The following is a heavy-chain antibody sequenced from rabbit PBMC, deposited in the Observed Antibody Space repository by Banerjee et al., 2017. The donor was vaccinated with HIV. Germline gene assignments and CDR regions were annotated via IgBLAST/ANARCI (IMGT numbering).Heavy chain of an antibody. J-gene: IGHJ4*01. V-gene: IGHV1S45*01. Sequence: QEQLEESGGDLVKPEGSLTLTCTASGFSFSSSYYMCWVRQAPGKGLEWIACIYTGSGSTYYASWAKGRFTNTRSTSLNTVTLQMTSLTGADTATYFCAKGAGGSYLGNIPYYFNLWGPGTLVTVS. D-gene: IGHD8-1*01. CDR3: AKGAGGSYLGNIPYYFNL. CDR1: GFSFSSSYY. CDR2: IYTGSGST.